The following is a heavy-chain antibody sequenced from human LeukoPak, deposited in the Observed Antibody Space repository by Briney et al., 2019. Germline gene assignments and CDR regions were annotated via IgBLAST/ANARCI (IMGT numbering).Heavy chain of an antibody. CDR3: ARDLAITMVRGQAPIRVFDY. V-gene: IGHV4-4*07. D-gene: IGHD3-10*01. J-gene: IGHJ4*02. Sequence: SETLSLTCTVSGGSISSYYWSWIRQPAGKGLEWIGRIYTSGSTNYNPSLKSRVTMSVDTSKNQFSLKLSSVTAADTAVYYCARDLAITMVRGQAPIRVFDYWGQGTLVTVSS. CDR2: IYTSGST. CDR1: GGSISSYY.